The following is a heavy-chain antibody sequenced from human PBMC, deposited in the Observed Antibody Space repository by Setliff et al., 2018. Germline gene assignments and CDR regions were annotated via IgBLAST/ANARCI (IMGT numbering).Heavy chain of an antibody. CDR1: GLSVRADD. D-gene: IGHD6-13*01. CDR3: ARCSSWHSHYPHFNY. Sequence: GGSLRLSCAVSGLSVRADDMSWVRQAPGKGPEWVSLIDYRDAIHYAESVKGRFSISGDKSKKTLFLQMSNLRADDTAVYYCARCSSWHSHYPHFNYWGQGTLVTSPQ. J-gene: IGHJ4*02. V-gene: IGHV3-53*01. CDR2: IDYRDAI.